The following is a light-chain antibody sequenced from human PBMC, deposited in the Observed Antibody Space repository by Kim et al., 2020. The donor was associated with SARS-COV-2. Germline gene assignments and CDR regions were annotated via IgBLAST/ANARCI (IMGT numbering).Light chain of an antibody. CDR3: NSRDSSGNHAV. V-gene: IGLV3-19*01. J-gene: IGLJ7*01. CDR1: SLRSYY. Sequence: AVLQTVRITCQGDSLRSYYASWYQQKQGQATVLVIYGKNNRPSGIPDRFSGSSSGNTASLTITGAQAEDEADYYCNSRDSSGNHAVFGGGTQLTVL. CDR2: GKN.